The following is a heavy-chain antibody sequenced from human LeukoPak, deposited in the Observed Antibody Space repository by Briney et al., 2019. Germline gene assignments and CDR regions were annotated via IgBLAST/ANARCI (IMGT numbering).Heavy chain of an antibody. CDR2: IDSSSYNI. V-gene: IGHV3-21*01. J-gene: IGHJ4*02. Sequence: PGGSLRLSCVASGFXFNIYSINWVRQAPGKGLEWVSSIDSSSYNINYADSVKGRFTISRDNAKNSLFLQMNSLRAEDTAVYFCARDLAYYYDSSYDWGQGTLVTVSS. D-gene: IGHD3-22*01. CDR3: ARDLAYYYDSSYD. CDR1: GFXFNIYS.